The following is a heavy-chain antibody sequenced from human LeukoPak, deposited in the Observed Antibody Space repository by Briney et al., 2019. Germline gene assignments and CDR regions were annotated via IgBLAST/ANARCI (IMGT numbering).Heavy chain of an antibody. CDR1: GVSISSFP. D-gene: IGHD3-9*01. CDR3: VRDHDWAFDL. J-gene: IGHJ3*01. V-gene: IGHV3-48*02. Sequence: GGSLRLSCADSGVSISSFPFNCVRQAPGKGLEWIAHIMRESEFMSCAASVKRRITISRDNGKKTLYLQMSTLRDEDTAVYFCVRDHDWAFDLWGQGTMVTVSS. CDR2: IMRESEFM.